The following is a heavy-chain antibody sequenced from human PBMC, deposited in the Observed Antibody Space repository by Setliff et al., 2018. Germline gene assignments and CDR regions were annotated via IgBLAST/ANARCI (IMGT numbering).Heavy chain of an antibody. CDR3: ARDNIGSGWDFRRKLYYYYGMDV. CDR1: GFTFSSYS. CDR2: ISSSSSTI. V-gene: IGHV3-48*04. D-gene: IGHD6-19*01. J-gene: IGHJ6*02. Sequence: GGSLRLSCAASGFTFSSYSMNWVRQAPGKGLEWVSYISSSSSTIYYADSVKGRFTISRDNAKNSLYLQMNSLRAEDTAVYYCARDNIGSGWDFRRKLYYYYGMDVWGQGTTVTVS.